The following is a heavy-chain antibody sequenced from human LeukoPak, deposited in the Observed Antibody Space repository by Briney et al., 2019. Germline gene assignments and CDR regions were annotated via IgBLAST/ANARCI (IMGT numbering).Heavy chain of an antibody. CDR1: GGTFSSYV. V-gene: IGHV1-69*06. CDR3: AKNKNYYDSSAYHY. J-gene: IGHJ4*02. CDR2: IIPIFGTP. D-gene: IGHD3-22*01. Sequence: GASVKVSCKASGGTFSSYVINWVRQAPGQGLEWMGGIIPIFGTPNYAQKFQGRVTITADKSTNTAYMELSSLRSEDTAVYYCAKNKNYYDSSAYHYWGQGTLVTVSS.